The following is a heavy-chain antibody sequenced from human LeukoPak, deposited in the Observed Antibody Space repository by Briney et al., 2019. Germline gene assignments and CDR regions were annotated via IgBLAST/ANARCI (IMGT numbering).Heavy chain of an antibody. CDR3: ARLNPGYVTAPHDS. V-gene: IGHV4-39*01. D-gene: IGHD3-16*01. Sequence: SETLSLTCTVSGGPITAGNHHWGLIRQPPGKGLEWIGSVYYSGSIFSDTSHKSRVTISGDTSKNQFSLSLSSVTAADTAVYYCARLNPGYVTAPHDSWGQGMLVTVSS. J-gene: IGHJ5*01. CDR1: GGPITAGNHH. CDR2: VYYSGSI.